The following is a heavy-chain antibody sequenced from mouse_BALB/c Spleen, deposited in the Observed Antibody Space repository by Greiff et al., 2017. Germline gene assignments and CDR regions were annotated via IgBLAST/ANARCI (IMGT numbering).Heavy chain of an antibody. V-gene: IGHV5-2*01. Sequence: EVKLVESGAGLVQPGESLKLSCESYEYEFPSHDMSWVRKTPEKRLELVAAINSDGGSHYYPDTIERRFIISRDNTKKTLYLQMSSLGSEDAALYYCAIHDFGFAYWGQGTLVTVSA. CDR1: EYEFPSHD. CDR3: AIHDFGFAY. CDR2: INSDGGSH. J-gene: IGHJ3*01. D-gene: IGHD2-4*01.